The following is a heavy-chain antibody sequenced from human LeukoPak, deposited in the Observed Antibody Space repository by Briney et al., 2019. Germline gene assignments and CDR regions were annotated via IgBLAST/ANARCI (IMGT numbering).Heavy chain of an antibody. Sequence: GRSLRLSCAASGFTVSSNYMSWVRQAPGKGLEWVSVIYSGGSTYYADSVKGRFTISRDNSKNTLYLQMNSLRAEDTAVYYCARVARLGPFDYWGQGTLVTVSS. J-gene: IGHJ4*02. V-gene: IGHV3-53*01. CDR2: IYSGGST. CDR3: ARVARLGPFDY. CDR1: GFTVSSNY.